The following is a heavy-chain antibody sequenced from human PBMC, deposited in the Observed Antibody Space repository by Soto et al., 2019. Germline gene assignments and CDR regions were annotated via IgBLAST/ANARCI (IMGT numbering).Heavy chain of an antibody. V-gene: IGHV4-34*01. CDR2: INHSGST. CDR3: ARGRGYSYGYKYYYGMDV. CDR1: GGSFSGYY. D-gene: IGHD5-18*01. Sequence: SETLSLTCAVYGGSFSGYYWSWIRQPPGKGLEWIGEINHSGSTNYNPSLKSRVTISVDTSKNQFSLKLSSVTAADTAVYYCARGRGYSYGYKYYYGMDVWGQGTTVTVS. J-gene: IGHJ6*02.